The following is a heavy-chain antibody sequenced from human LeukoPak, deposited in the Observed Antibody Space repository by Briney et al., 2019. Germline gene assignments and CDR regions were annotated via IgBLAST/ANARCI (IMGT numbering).Heavy chain of an antibody. CDR3: ARDRLPSDQDDFDY. Sequence: ETLSLTCTVSGGSISSYYWSWIRQPPGKWLEWVSAISGSGGSTYYADSVKGRFTNSRDNSKNTLYLQMNSLRPEDTAMYHCARDRLPSDQDDFDYWGQGILVTVSS. CDR2: ISGSGGST. V-gene: IGHV3-23*01. D-gene: IGHD3-3*01. J-gene: IGHJ4*02. CDR1: GGSISSYY.